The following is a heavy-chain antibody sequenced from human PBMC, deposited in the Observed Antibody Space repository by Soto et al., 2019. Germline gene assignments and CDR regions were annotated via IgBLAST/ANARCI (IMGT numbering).Heavy chain of an antibody. D-gene: IGHD3-10*01. CDR1: GGSFSGYY. CDR2: INHSGST. CDR3: ARPMVRGVITRNDAFDI. Sequence: QAQLQQWGAGLLKPSETLSLTCAVYGGSFSGYYWSWIRQPPGKGLEWIGEINHSGSTNYNPSLIRRVTLSVGTSKNQFSLKLSSVTAADTAVYYCARPMVRGVITRNDAFDIWGQGTMVTVSS. J-gene: IGHJ3*02. V-gene: IGHV4-34*01.